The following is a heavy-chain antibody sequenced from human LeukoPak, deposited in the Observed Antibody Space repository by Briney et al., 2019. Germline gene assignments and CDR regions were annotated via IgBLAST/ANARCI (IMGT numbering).Heavy chain of an antibody. V-gene: IGHV3-72*01. CDR2: SRNEGHSYST. D-gene: IGHD3-10*01. CDR1: GFTFSDHY. Sequence: GGSLRFSCAVSGFTFSDHYMDWVRQAPGKGLEWIGRSRNEGHSYSTDFAASVRGRAALSRDHSRDSLYLQINSLRTDDTAVYYCVALLRGIGYWGQGTLVTVSS. CDR3: VALLRGIGY. J-gene: IGHJ4*02.